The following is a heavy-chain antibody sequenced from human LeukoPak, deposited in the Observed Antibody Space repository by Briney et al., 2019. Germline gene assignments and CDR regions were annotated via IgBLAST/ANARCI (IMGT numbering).Heavy chain of an antibody. CDR3: ARRGKYYYDSSGYYFDY. D-gene: IGHD3-22*01. Sequence: GESLKISCKGSGYSFNSYWISWVRQMPGKGLEWMGRIDPSDSYTNYSPSFQGHVTISAGKSISTAYLQWSSLKASDTAMYYCARRGKYYYDSSGYYFDYWGQGTLVTVSS. CDR2: IDPSDSYT. CDR1: GYSFNSYW. V-gene: IGHV5-10-1*01. J-gene: IGHJ4*02.